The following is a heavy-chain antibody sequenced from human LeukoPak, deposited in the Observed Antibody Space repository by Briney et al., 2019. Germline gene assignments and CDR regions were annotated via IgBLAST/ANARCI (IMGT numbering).Heavy chain of an antibody. CDR3: AKQSIAARPWIYYYYGMDV. D-gene: IGHD6-6*01. Sequence: GGSLRLSCAASGFTFSSYAMSWVRQAPGKGLEWVSAISGSGGRTYYAGSVKGRFTISRDNSKNTLYLQMNSLRAEDTAVYYCAKQSIAARPWIYYYYGMDVWGQGTTVTVSS. V-gene: IGHV3-23*01. CDR2: ISGSGGRT. CDR1: GFTFSSYA. J-gene: IGHJ6*02.